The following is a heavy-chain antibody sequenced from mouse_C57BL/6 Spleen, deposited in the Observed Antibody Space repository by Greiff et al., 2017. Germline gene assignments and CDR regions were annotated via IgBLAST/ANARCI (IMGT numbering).Heavy chain of an antibody. Sequence: QVQLQQPGAELVKPGASVKLSCKASGYTFTSYWMHWVKQRPGRGLEWIGRIDPNSGGTKYNEKFKSKATLTVDKPSSTAYMQLSSLTSEDSAVYYCANYYGSSYGYAMDYWGQGTSVTVSS. D-gene: IGHD1-1*01. J-gene: IGHJ4*01. CDR2: IDPNSGGT. CDR3: ANYYGSSYGYAMDY. V-gene: IGHV1-72*01. CDR1: GYTFTSYW.